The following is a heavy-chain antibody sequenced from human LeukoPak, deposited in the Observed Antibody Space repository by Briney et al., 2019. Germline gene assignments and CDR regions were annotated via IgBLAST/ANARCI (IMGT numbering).Heavy chain of an antibody. V-gene: IGHV4-39*07. D-gene: IGHD2-2*01. J-gene: IGHJ5*02. CDR3: ARDRIVVVPAATPDWFDP. Sequence: SETLSLTCTVSGGSISSSSYYWGWIRQPPGKGLEWIGSIYCSGSTYYNPSLKSRVTISVDTSKNQFSLKLSSVTAADTAVYYCARDRIVVVPAATPDWFDPWGQGTLVTVSS. CDR2: IYCSGST. CDR1: GGSISSSSYY.